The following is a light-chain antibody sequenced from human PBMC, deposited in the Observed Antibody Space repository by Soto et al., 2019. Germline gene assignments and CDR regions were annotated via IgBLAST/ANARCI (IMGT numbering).Light chain of an antibody. V-gene: IGLV1-44*01. J-gene: IGLJ1*01. CDR1: SSNIGSNT. CDR3: AAWDDSLNGHYV. Sequence: QSALTQPPSSSVAPGQRVTISCSGSSSNIGSNTVNWYQQLPGTAPKLLIYSNNQRLSGVPDRFSGSKSGTSASLAISGLQSEDEADYYCAAWDDSLNGHYVFGTGTKVTVL. CDR2: SNN.